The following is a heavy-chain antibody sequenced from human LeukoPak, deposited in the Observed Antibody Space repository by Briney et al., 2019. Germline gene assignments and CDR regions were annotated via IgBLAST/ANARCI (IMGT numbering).Heavy chain of an antibody. CDR2: ISSSSSYI. J-gene: IGHJ6*03. V-gene: IGHV3-21*01. CDR3: ARDRRVRDIVVVPAAMDV. D-gene: IGHD2-2*01. Sequence: PGGSLRLSCAASGFTFSSYSMNWVRQAPGKGLEWVSSISSSSSYIYYADSVKGRFTISRDNAKNSLYLQMNSLRAEDTAVYYCARDRRVRDIVVVPAAMDVWGKGTTVTVSS. CDR1: GFTFSSYS.